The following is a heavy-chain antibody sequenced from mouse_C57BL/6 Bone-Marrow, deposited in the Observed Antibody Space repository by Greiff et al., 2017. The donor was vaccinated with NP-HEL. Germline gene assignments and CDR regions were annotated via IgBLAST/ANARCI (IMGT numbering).Heavy chain of an antibody. D-gene: IGHD2-4*01. CDR2: IYPGSGNT. CDR1: GYTFTDYY. Sequence: VMLVESGAELVRPGASVKLSCKASGYTFTDYYINWVKQRPGQGLEWIARIYPGSGNTYYNEKFKGKATLTAEKSSSTAYMQLSSLTSEDSAVYFCAYYDYGYFDVWGTGTTVTVSS. V-gene: IGHV1-76*01. CDR3: AYYDYGYFDV. J-gene: IGHJ1*03.